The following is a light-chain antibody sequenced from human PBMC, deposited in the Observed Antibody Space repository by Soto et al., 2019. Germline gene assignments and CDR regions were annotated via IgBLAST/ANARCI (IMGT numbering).Light chain of an antibody. J-gene: IGKJ3*01. CDR2: DAS. Sequence: EILLTQSPATLSLSPGERATLSCRASQSVSSYLAWYQQKPGQAPRLLIYDASSRPTGIPARFSGSGSGTVFTLTISSLEHHDVAVYYFQQRSNWPPLTFGRGTKVDIK. CDR3: QQRSNWPPLT. V-gene: IGKV3-11*01. CDR1: QSVSSY.